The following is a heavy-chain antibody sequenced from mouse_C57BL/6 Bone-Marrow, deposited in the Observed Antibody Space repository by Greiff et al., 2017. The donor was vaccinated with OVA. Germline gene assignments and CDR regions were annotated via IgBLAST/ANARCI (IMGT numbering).Heavy chain of an antibody. D-gene: IGHD1-1*02. CDR2: ISDGGSYT. J-gene: IGHJ3*01. V-gene: IGHV5-4*03. CDR3: ARRYGAY. CDR1: GFTFSSYA. Sequence: EVKVVESGGGLVKPGGSLKLSCAASGFTFSSYAMSWVRQTPEKRLEWVAPISDGGSYTYYPDNVKGRFTISRDNAKNNLYLQMSHLKSEDTAMYYCARRYGAYWGQGTLVTVSA.